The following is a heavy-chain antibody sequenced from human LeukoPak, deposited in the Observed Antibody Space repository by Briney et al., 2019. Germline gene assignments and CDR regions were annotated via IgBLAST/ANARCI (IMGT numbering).Heavy chain of an antibody. Sequence: SQTLSLTCAVSGDSVSSNSAAWNWIRQSPSRGLEWLGRTYYRSKGYNDYAVSVKSRITINPDTSKNQFSLQLNSVTPEDTAVYYCVRDDGIGLDAFDVWSPGTMVTVSS. D-gene: IGHD1-14*01. J-gene: IGHJ3*01. V-gene: IGHV6-1*01. CDR2: TYYRSKGYN. CDR1: GDSVSSNSAA. CDR3: VRDDGIGLDAFDV.